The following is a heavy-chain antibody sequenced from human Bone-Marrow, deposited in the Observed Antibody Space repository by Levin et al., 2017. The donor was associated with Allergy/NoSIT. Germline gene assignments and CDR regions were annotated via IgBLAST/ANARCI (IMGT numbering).Heavy chain of an antibody. Sequence: SQTLSLTCSISGAYIATGDAAWNWIRQSPSGGLEWLGRTYYASKWYNDYALSLRGRITINADTSKNHVSLQLNSVTPDDTALYYCLIGPRGSSWHHFDHWGPGTPVTVSS. CDR1: GAYIATGDAA. D-gene: IGHD6-13*01. J-gene: IGHJ4*02. V-gene: IGHV6-1*01. CDR2: TYYASKWYN. CDR3: LIGPRGSSWHHFDH.